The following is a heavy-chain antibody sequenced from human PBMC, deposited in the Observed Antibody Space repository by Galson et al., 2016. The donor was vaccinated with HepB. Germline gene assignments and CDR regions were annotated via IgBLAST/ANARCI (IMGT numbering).Heavy chain of an antibody. Sequence: SETLSLTCTVFGGSLIGDSYYWSWIRQPPGKGLEWIGYIQSSGSTNSKPSLKSRVTMSLDMSKNQFSLRLSSVTVADTAVYYCARDNRGSYLASWGQGTLITVSS. D-gene: IGHD3-16*01. CDR2: IQSSGST. V-gene: IGHV4-61*01. CDR1: GGSLIGDSYY. CDR3: ARDNRGSYLAS. J-gene: IGHJ4*02.